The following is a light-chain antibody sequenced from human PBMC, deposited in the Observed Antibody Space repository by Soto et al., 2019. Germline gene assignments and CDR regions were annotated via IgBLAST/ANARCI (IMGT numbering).Light chain of an antibody. CDR2: SAY. Sequence: DIQMTQSPSSLSASVGDRVSITCRASQGIRNALGWYRQKPGKAPERLMYSAYILQTGVPSRFSGSGSGTEFTLTIYSLQPEDFATYYWLQHNTYPYTVGQATRLDIK. J-gene: IGKJ2*01. V-gene: IGKV1-17*01. CDR1: QGIRNA. CDR3: LQHNTYPYT.